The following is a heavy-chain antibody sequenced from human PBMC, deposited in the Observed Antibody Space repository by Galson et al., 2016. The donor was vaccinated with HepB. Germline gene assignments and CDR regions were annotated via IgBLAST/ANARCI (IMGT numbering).Heavy chain of an antibody. D-gene: IGHD2-2*01. CDR3: AREGRYCTSTSGDGYWYFDR. Sequence: QSGAEVKKPGESLKISCKGSGYRFTTYWIGWVRQMPGKGLEWMGVIYPGDSITRYSPSFQGQVTISVDKSISTAYLQWSSLKASDTAMYYCAREGRYCTSTSGDGYWYFDRWGRGTLVTVSS. J-gene: IGHJ2*01. CDR2: IYPGDSIT. V-gene: IGHV5-51*01. CDR1: GYRFTTYW.